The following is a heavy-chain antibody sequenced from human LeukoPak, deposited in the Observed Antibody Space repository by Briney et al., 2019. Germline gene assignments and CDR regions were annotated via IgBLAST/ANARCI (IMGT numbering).Heavy chain of an antibody. CDR3: ARQSPKSAYGSGSSSSPTDAFDI. CDR1: GYSFTSYW. J-gene: IGHJ3*02. CDR2: IYPGDSDT. D-gene: IGHD3-10*01. V-gene: IGHV5-51*01. Sequence: GESLKISCKGSGYSFTSYWIGWVRQMPGKGLEWMGIIYPGDSDTRYSPSFQGQVTISADKSISTAYLQWSSLKASDTAMYYCARQSPKSAYGSGSSSSPTDAFDIWGQGTMVTVSS.